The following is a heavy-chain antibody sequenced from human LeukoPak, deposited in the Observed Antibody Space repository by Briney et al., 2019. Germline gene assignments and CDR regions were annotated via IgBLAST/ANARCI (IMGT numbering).Heavy chain of an antibody. CDR2: IYYSGNT. Sequence: SQTLSLTCTVSGGSISSGGFYWTWIRQHPGKGLEWIGYIYYSGNTYYNPSFKSRLTISVDRSKNQFSLKLTSVTAADTAVYYCARVRMVRGVIGGDFDYWGQGTLVTVSS. CDR1: GGSISSGGFY. CDR3: ARVRMVRGVIGGDFDY. V-gene: IGHV4-31*03. D-gene: IGHD3-10*01. J-gene: IGHJ4*02.